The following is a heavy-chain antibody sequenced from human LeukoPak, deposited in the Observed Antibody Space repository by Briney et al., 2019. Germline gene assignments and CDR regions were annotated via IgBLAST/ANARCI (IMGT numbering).Heavy chain of an antibody. CDR2: ISYDGSNK. CDR1: GFTFSSYA. J-gene: IGHJ4*02. V-gene: IGHV3-30-3*01. D-gene: IGHD2-15*01. Sequence: GRSLRLSCAASGFTFSSYAMHWVRQAPGKGLEWVAFISYDGSNKYYADSVKGRSTISRDNSKNTLYLQMNSLTAEDTAVYYWARASGGTIQPDYWGQGTLVTVSS. CDR3: ARASGGTIQPDY.